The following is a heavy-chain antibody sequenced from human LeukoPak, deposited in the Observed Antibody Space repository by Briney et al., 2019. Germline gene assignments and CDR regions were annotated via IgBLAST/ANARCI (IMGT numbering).Heavy chain of an antibody. CDR3: AKGRGTGYYFDY. V-gene: IGHV3-43D*03. CDR1: GFTFDDYA. D-gene: IGHD3-16*01. Sequence: GGSLRLSCAASGFTFDDYAMHWVRQAPGKGLEWVSLISWDGGSTYYADSVKGRFTISRDNSKNSLYLQMNSLRAEDTALYYCAKGRGTGYYFDYWGQEPWSPSPQ. J-gene: IGHJ4*01. CDR2: ISWDGGST.